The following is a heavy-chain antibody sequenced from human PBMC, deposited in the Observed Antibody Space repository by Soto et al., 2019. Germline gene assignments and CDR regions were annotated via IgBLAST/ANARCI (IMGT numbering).Heavy chain of an antibody. V-gene: IGHV1-18*01. CDR1: GYTFTNFG. CDR2: ISAYTDTP. CDR3: ARGGSIAVGVSFQH. J-gene: IGHJ1*01. D-gene: IGHD6-19*01. Sequence: ASVKVSCKASGYTFTNFGVTWVRRAPGQGLEWMGWISAYTDTPNYAQKFQGRVTMTIDTSTSTAYMELSSLRSEDTAVYYCARGGSIAVGVSFQHWGQGTLVTVSS.